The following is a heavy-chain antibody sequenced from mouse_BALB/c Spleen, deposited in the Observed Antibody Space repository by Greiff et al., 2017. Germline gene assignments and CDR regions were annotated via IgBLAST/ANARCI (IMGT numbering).Heavy chain of an antibody. CDR1: GFNIKDTY. D-gene: IGHD2-12*01. Sequence: EVKLVESGAELVKPGASVKLSCTASGFNIKDTYMHWVKQRPEQGLEWIGRIDPANGNTKYDPKFQGKATITADTSSNTAYLQLSSLTSEDTAVYYCAREVYSSMDYWGQGTSVTVSS. CDR3: AREVYSSMDY. J-gene: IGHJ4*01. V-gene: IGHV14-3*02. CDR2: IDPANGNT.